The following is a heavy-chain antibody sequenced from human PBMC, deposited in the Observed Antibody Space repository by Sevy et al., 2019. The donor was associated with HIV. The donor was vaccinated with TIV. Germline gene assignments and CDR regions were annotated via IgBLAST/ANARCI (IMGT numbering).Heavy chain of an antibody. D-gene: IGHD3-10*01. V-gene: IGHV4-31*03. Sequence: SETLSLTCTVSGGSISSGGYYWSWIRQHPGKGLEWIGYIYYSGSTYYNPSLKSRVTISVDTSKNQFSLKLSSVTAADTAVYYCACGITMVRGLGVYYYCMDVWGKGTTVTVSS. CDR2: IYYSGST. CDR1: GGSISSGGYY. J-gene: IGHJ6*03. CDR3: ACGITMVRGLGVYYYCMDV.